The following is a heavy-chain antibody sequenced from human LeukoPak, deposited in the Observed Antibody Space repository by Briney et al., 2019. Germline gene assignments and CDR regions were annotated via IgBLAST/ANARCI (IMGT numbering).Heavy chain of an antibody. CDR2: IKSKTDGGTT. Sequence: GGSLRLSCAASGFTFSNAWMSWVRQAPGRGLEWVGRIKSKTDGGTTDYAAPVKGRFTISRDDSKNTLYLQMNSLKTEDTAVYYCTTAAYDYVWGTASFDYWGQGTLVTVSS. D-gene: IGHD3-16*01. V-gene: IGHV3-15*01. CDR1: GFTFSNAW. J-gene: IGHJ4*02. CDR3: TTAAYDYVWGTASFDY.